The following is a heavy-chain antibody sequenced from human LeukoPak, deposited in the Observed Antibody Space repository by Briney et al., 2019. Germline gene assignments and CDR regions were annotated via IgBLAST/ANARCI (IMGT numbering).Heavy chain of an antibody. CDR1: GYTFTSYD. V-gene: IGHV1-8*01. D-gene: IGHD3-16*01. Sequence: ASVKVSCKASGYTFTSYDINWVRQATGQGLEWMGWMNPKSGNTGYAQKFQGRVTMTRNTSISTAYMELSSLRSEDTAVYYCARVDVPLQSSGGYYYYMDVWGKGTTVTVSS. J-gene: IGHJ6*03. CDR2: MNPKSGNT. CDR3: ARVDVPLQSSGGYYYYMDV.